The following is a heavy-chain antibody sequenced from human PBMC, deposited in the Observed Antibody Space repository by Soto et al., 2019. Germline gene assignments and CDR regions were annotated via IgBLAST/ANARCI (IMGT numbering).Heavy chain of an antibody. J-gene: IGHJ4*02. CDR2: ISGSGDST. CDR3: ARRSRSWSFDY. CDR1: GFTFSSYA. V-gene: IGHV3-23*01. D-gene: IGHD6-13*01. Sequence: GSLRLSCAASGFTFSSYAMSWVRQAPGKGLEWVSAISGSGDSTYYADSVKGRFTISRDNSKHTLYLQMNSLRAEDTAVYYCARRSRSWSFDYWGQGTLVSVSS.